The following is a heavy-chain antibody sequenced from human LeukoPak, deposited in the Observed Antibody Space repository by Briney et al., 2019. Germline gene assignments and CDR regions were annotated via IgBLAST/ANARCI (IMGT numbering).Heavy chain of an antibody. D-gene: IGHD3-22*01. V-gene: IGHV4-30-2*01. J-gene: IGHJ4*02. CDR2: IYHSGST. CDR1: GGSISSGGYS. CDR3: ARGGGEYDSSGYSD. Sequence: PSETLSLTCAVSGGSISSGGYSWSWIRQPPGKGLEWIGYIYHSGSTYYNPSLKSRVTISVDRSKNQLSLKLSSVTAADTAVYYCARGGGEYDSSGYSDWGQGTLVTVSS.